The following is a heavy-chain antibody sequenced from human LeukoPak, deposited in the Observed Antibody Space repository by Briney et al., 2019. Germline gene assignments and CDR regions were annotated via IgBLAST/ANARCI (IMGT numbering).Heavy chain of an antibody. V-gene: IGHV7-4-1*02. CDR2: INTNTGNP. CDR3: ARAGDDSSGYYYRYYYYYMDV. Sequence: ASVKVSCKASGYTFTSYAMNWVRQAPGQGLEWMGWINTNTGNPTYAQGFTGRFVFSLDTSVSTAYLQISSLKAEDTAVYYCARAGDDSSGYYYRYYYYYMDVWGKGTTVTVSS. CDR1: GYTFTSYA. J-gene: IGHJ6*03. D-gene: IGHD3-22*01.